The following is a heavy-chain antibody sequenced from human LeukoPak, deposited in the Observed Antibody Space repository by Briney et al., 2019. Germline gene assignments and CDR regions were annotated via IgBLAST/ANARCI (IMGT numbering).Heavy chain of an antibody. CDR2: ISSSSNTI. Sequence: PGGSLRLSCAASGFTFNYFSVNWVRQAPGKGLEWVSYISSSSNTIYYADSVKGRFTISRDNARNSLYLQMNSLRDEDTAVYYCARDHDHSNNWYIFLDYWGQGTLVTVSS. J-gene: IGHJ4*02. V-gene: IGHV3-48*02. CDR3: ARDHDHSNNWYIFLDY. CDR1: GFTFNYFS. D-gene: IGHD6-13*01.